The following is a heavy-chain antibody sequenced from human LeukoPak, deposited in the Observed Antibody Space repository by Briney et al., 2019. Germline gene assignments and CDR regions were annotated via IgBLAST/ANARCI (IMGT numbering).Heavy chain of an antibody. J-gene: IGHJ6*03. CDR2: IPYDGSNK. CDR3: ARGGKYYDFWSGYFMDV. Sequence: GGSLRLSCAASGFVFSSYGMHWVRQAPGKGLEWVAFIPYDGSNKYYADSVKGRFTISRDNSKNTLYLQMNSLRAEDTAVYYCARGGKYYDFWSGYFMDVWGKGTTVTVSS. D-gene: IGHD3-3*01. V-gene: IGHV3-30*02. CDR1: GFVFSSYG.